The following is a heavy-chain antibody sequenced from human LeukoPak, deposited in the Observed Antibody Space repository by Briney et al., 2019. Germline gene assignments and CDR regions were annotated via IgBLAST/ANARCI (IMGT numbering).Heavy chain of an antibody. CDR2: INGDGGNR. Sequence: GGSLRLSCAASGFTFSSYWMHWVRQDPGKGLVWVSHINGDGGNRDYAASVRGRFTISRDNAKNTLYLQMNSLRVEDSAVYYCARDGPARDYFDTWGQGTLVTVSS. V-gene: IGHV3-74*01. CDR1: GFTFSSYW. CDR3: ARDGPARDYFDT. J-gene: IGHJ4*02.